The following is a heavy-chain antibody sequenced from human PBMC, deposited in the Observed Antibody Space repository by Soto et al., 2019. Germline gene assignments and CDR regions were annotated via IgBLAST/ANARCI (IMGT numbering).Heavy chain of an antibody. J-gene: IGHJ4*02. CDR2: IYYVGST. CDR1: GGSISGSSYY. V-gene: IGHV4-39*01. D-gene: IGHD1-26*01. CDR3: ARQGSYQRGLNY. Sequence: LSLTCTVSGGSISGSSYYWGWIRQPPGKGLEWIGSIYYVGSTYYNPSLKSRVTISIDTSKNQISLKLSSVTAADTAVYYCARQGSYQRGLNYWGQGTPVTVSS.